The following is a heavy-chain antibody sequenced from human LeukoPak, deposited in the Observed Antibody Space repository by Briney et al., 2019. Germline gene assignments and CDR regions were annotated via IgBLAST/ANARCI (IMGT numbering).Heavy chain of an antibody. CDR3: ARGQYCSSTSYHYYYMND. J-gene: IGHJ6*03. D-gene: IGHD2-2*01. V-gene: IGHV4-59*01. Sequence: SETLSLTCTVSGGSISGYYWSWIRQPPGRGLEWFRYIYYSGSANYNPSLKSRVTISVNTSKTQFSLKHISVTAADTAEYYGARGQYCSSTSYHYYYMNDWCKGATVAVSS. CDR2: IYYSGSA. CDR1: GGSISGYY.